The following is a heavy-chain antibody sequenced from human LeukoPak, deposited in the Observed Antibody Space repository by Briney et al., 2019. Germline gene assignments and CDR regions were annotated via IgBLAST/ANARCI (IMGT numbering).Heavy chain of an antibody. V-gene: IGHV4-39*01. D-gene: IGHD2-2*01. CDR2: IYYSGST. Sequence: SETLSLTCTVSGGSISSSSYYWGWIRQPPGKGLEWIGSIYYSGSTYYNPSLKSRVTISVDTSKNQFSLKLSSVTAADTAVYYCARTIPRLGYCSSTSCYEIWGQGTMVTVSS. CDR3: ARTIPRLGYCSSTSCYEI. CDR1: GGSISSSSYY. J-gene: IGHJ3*02.